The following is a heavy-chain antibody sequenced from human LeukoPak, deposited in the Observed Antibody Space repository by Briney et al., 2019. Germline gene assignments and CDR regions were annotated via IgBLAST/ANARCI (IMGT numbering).Heavy chain of an antibody. CDR2: ISSSSSTI. Sequence: PGGSLRLSCAASGFTFSSYSMNWVRQAPGKGLEWVSYISSSSSTIYYADSVKGRFTISRDNAKNSLYLQMNSLRAEDTAVYYCARVDDSSGYPIDYWGQGTLVTVSS. J-gene: IGHJ4*02. V-gene: IGHV3-48*01. CDR3: ARVDDSSGYPIDY. D-gene: IGHD3-22*01. CDR1: GFTFSSYS.